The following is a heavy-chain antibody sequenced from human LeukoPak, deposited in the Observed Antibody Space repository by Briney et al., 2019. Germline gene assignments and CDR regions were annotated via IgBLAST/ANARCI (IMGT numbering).Heavy chain of an antibody. D-gene: IGHD1-26*01. CDR1: GGSVSSGSYY. V-gene: IGHV4-61*01. CDR2: IYYSGST. Sequence: SEALSLTCTVSGGSVSSGSYYWSWIRQPPGKGLEWIGYIYYSGSTNYNPSLKRRVTISVDTSKNQFSLKLSSVTAADTAVYYCGRELLGTFYFDYWGQGTLVTVSS. J-gene: IGHJ4*02. CDR3: GRELLGTFYFDY.